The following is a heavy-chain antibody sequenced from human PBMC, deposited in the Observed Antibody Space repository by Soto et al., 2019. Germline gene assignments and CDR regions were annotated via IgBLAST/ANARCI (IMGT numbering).Heavy chain of an antibody. CDR1: GFTFSSYV. CDR3: AQGGYGTNGIYYT. Sequence: GGSLRLSCAASGFTFSSYVMSWVRQAPGKGLEWVSAIGGSGGSAYYADSVKGRLTISRDDSKNTLYLQMDSLRAEDTAVYHCAQGGYGTNGIYYTWGQGTLVTVSS. V-gene: IGHV3-23*01. D-gene: IGHD2-8*01. CDR2: IGGSGGSA. J-gene: IGHJ4*02.